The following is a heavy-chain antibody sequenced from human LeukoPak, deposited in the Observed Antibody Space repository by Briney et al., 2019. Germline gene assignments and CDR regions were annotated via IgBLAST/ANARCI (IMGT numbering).Heavy chain of an antibody. Sequence: PSETLSLTCTVSGGSISSYYWSWIRQPPGKGLEWIGYIYYSGSTNYNPSLKSRVTISVDTSKNQFSLRLRSVSAADTAVYYCARGWVVTAYAPFDPWGQGTLVIVSS. J-gene: IGHJ5*02. V-gene: IGHV4-59*12. D-gene: IGHD2-21*02. CDR2: IYYSGST. CDR1: GGSISSYY. CDR3: ARGWVVTAYAPFDP.